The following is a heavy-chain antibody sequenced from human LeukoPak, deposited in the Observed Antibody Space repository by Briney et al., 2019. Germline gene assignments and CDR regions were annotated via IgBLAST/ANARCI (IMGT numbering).Heavy chain of an antibody. J-gene: IGHJ6*03. CDR3: ARVLTGYSYYYYYYMDV. Sequence: PGGSLRLSCVASGFTFSGYSMNWVRQAPGKGLEWVSLITTTSSYIYYADSVKGRFTISRDNAKSSLYLQMNSLRAEDTAVYYCARVLTGYSYYYYYYMDVWGKGTTVTVSS. CDR2: ITTTSSYI. D-gene: IGHD3-9*01. V-gene: IGHV3-21*01. CDR1: GFTFSGYS.